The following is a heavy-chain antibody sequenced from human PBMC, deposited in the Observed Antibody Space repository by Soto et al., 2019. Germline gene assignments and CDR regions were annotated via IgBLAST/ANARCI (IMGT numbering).Heavy chain of an antibody. V-gene: IGHV4-39*01. CDR1: GGSISSGGYY. CDR3: ARHRLLTPPVY. CDR2: IYYSGST. D-gene: IGHD1-26*01. J-gene: IGHJ4*02. Sequence: ASETLSLTCTVSGGSISSGGYYWSWIRQHPGKGLEWIGYIYYSGSTYYNPSLKNRLTISVDTSKNQYSLKLSSVTAADTAVYYCARHRLLTPPVYWGQGTLVTVSS.